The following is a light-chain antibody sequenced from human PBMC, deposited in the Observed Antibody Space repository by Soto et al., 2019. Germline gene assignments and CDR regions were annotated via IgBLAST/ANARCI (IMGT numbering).Light chain of an antibody. CDR1: QSLGSNY. CDR3: QQYSSSPRT. Sequence: NVLTQSPGTLSFSPGQRATLPCRASQSLGSNYLAWYQQKPGQAPRVLIYRASIRATGISDRFSGSGSGTDFTLTISSLQAEDVAVYYCQQYSSSPRTFGPGTKVDIK. CDR2: RAS. J-gene: IGKJ1*01. V-gene: IGKV3-20*01.